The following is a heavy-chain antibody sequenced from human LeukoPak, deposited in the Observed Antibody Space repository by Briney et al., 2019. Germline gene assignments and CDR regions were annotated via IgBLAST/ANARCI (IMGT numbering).Heavy chain of an antibody. Sequence: ASVKVSCKASGYTFTSYYMHWVRQAPGQGLEWMGIINPSGGSTSYAQKFQGRVTMTRDMSTSTVYMELSSLRSEDTAVYCCARTPPVTTVFDYWGQGTLVTVSS. J-gene: IGHJ4*02. CDR3: ARTPPVTTVFDY. CDR1: GYTFTSYY. V-gene: IGHV1-46*01. CDR2: INPSGGST. D-gene: IGHD4-17*01.